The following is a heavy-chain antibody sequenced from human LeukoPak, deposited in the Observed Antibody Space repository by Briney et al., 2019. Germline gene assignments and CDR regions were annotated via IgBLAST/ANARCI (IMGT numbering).Heavy chain of an antibody. Sequence: ASVKVSCKASGYTFTSYAMNWVRQAPGQGLEWMGWINTNTGNPTYAQGFTGRFVFSLDISVSTAYLQISNLKADDTAVYYCARQLGAFSPHYYFYMDVWGKGTTVAISS. CDR2: INTNTGNP. V-gene: IGHV7-4-1*02. CDR1: GYTFTSYA. CDR3: ARQLGAFSPHYYFYMDV. D-gene: IGHD3-16*01. J-gene: IGHJ6*03.